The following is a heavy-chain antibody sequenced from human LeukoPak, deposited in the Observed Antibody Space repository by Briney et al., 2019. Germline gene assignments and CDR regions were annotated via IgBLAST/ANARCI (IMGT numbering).Heavy chain of an antibody. Sequence: PGGSLRLSCAASGFTFSSYAMHWVRQPPGKGLEWVAVISYDGSNKYYADSVKGRFTISRDNSKNTLYLQMNSLRVEDTAVYYCTSWGDTTAEYFQRWGQGTLVTVSS. D-gene: IGHD2-21*02. CDR2: ISYDGSNK. CDR1: GFTFSSYA. J-gene: IGHJ1*01. CDR3: TSWGDTTAEYFQR. V-gene: IGHV3-30-3*01.